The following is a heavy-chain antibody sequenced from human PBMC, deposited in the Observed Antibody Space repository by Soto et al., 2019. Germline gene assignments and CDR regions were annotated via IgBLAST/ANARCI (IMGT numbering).Heavy chain of an antibody. D-gene: IGHD3-22*01. V-gene: IGHV1-69*01. Sequence: QVQLVQSGAEMKKPGSSVKVSCKASGGTFSRYAISWVRQAPGQGLEWMGGIIPMFGTANYAQKFKGRVTITADESTSTAYTELRGLRSEDTAIYYCTRGWGHDSSDLYYAYWGQGTLLTVSS. CDR1: GGTFSRYA. CDR2: IIPMFGTA. CDR3: TRGWGHDSSDLYYAY. J-gene: IGHJ4*02.